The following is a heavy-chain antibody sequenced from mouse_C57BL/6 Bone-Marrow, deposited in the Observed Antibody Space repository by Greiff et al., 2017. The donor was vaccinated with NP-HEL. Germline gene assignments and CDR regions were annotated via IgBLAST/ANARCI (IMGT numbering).Heavy chain of an antibody. D-gene: IGHD1-1*01. CDR1: GYTFTTYP. J-gene: IGHJ4*01. CDR3: AITTVVEDAMDD. V-gene: IGHV1-47*01. CDR2: FHPYNDDT. Sequence: QVQLQQSGAELVKPGASVKMSCKASGYTFTTYPIDWLKQNHGTSLEWIGYFHPYNDDTKYNEKFQGKATLTVEKSSSTVYLELSRLTSDDSAVYYSAITTVVEDAMDDWGQGTSVTVSS.